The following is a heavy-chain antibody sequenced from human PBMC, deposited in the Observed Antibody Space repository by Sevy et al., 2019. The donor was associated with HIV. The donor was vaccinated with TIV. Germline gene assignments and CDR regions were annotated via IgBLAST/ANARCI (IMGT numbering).Heavy chain of an antibody. D-gene: IGHD5-18*01. V-gene: IGHV3-11*06. J-gene: IGHJ4*02. CDR3: ARFRYKYGQNYFDF. Sequence: GGSLRLSCTASGFTFSDYYMSWIRQAPGKGLEWVSDISSSRTYANHADSVKGRFTISRDNAKNSLYLQMNNLRAEDTAVYYCARFRYKYGQNYFDFWGQGTLVTVSS. CDR1: GFTFSDYY. CDR2: ISSSRTYA.